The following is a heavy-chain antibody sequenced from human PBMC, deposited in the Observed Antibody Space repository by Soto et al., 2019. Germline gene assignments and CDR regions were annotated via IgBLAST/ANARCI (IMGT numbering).Heavy chain of an antibody. D-gene: IGHD3-22*01. CDR3: ASHDYYDSSGYYRDHYFDY. CDR1: GGTFSSYA. Sequence: QVQLVQSGAEVKKPGSSVKVSCKASGGTFSSYAISWVRQAPGQGLEWMGGIIPIFGTANYAQKFQGRVTITADEYTGTAYMELSSLRSEDTAVYYCASHDYYDSSGYYRDHYFDYWGQGTLVTVSS. J-gene: IGHJ4*02. V-gene: IGHV1-69*01. CDR2: IIPIFGTA.